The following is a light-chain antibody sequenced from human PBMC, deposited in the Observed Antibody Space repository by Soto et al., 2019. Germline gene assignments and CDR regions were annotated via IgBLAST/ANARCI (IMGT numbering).Light chain of an antibody. J-gene: IGLJ1*01. Sequence: QSVLTQPASVSGSPGQSITLSCTGTNSDVGGYTYVSWYQQHPGKAPKLMIYDVSNRPSGVSNRFSGSKSGNTASLTISGLQSDDEADYYCSSYTSSSTPYVFGTGTKVTVL. CDR1: NSDVGGYTY. CDR2: DVS. CDR3: SSYTSSSTPYV. V-gene: IGLV2-14*03.